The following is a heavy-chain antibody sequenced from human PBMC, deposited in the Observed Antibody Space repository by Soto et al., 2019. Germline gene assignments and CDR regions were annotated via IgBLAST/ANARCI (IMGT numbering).Heavy chain of an antibody. J-gene: IGHJ4*02. V-gene: IGHV6-1*01. CDR3: ARDPPDFLGAFDY. D-gene: IGHD4-17*01. CDR2: AYYRSRWIY. CDR1: GDRVSNNSAT. Sequence: PSGTLSLTSAISGDRVSNNSATRNWIRQSPRRGLEWLGRAYYRSRWIYDYAMSVKSRISINPDTSKNQVSLQLNSVTPADTAVYYCARDPPDFLGAFDYWGRGTLVTVSS.